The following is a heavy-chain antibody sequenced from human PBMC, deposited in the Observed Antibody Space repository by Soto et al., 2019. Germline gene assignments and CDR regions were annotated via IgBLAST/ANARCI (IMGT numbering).Heavy chain of an antibody. D-gene: IGHD3-22*01. Sequence: SETLSLTCTVSCSSISSADYYWTWIRQSPGKGLEWIGYIYYSGGTYYTPSLKSRMTISLDTSKNQFSLKLTSVTAADTAIYYCARAFDDNGGYYNGYFFDSWGQGAQVTVS. CDR2: IYYSGGT. J-gene: IGHJ4*02. CDR1: CSSISSADYY. V-gene: IGHV4-30-4*02. CDR3: ARAFDDNGGYYNGYFFDS.